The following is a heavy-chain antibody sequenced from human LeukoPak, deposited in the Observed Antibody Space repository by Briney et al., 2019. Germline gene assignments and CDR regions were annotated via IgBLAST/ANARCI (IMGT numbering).Heavy chain of an antibody. D-gene: IGHD5-12*01. CDR2: IRSDGSNK. J-gene: IGHJ4*02. CDR3: SNVDISMSGGDY. Sequence: GGSLRLSCAASGFTFSSYGMHWVRQAPGKGLEWVAFIRSDGSNKYYADSVKGRFTISRDNSKNTVDLQMNSLRAEDTAIYYCSNVDISMSGGDYWGQGTLVTVSS. V-gene: IGHV3-30*02. CDR1: GFTFSSYG.